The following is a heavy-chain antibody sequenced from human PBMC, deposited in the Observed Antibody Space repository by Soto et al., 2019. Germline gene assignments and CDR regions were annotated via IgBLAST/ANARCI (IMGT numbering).Heavy chain of an antibody. CDR3: ALGRESDFWSGWNAFDI. Sequence: PLETMSLTWTVSGGSISSGGYYRSWIRQHPGKGLEWIGYIYYSGSTYYNPSLKSRVTISVDTSKNQFSLKLSSVTAADTAVYYCALGRESDFWSGWNAFDIWGQGTMVTVSS. J-gene: IGHJ3*02. CDR2: IYYSGST. V-gene: IGHV4-31*02. CDR1: GGSISSGGYY. D-gene: IGHD3-3*01.